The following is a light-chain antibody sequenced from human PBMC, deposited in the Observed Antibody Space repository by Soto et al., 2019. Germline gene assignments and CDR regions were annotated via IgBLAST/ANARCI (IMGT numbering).Light chain of an antibody. CDR1: QSVSSN. CDR3: QQYNNWPRT. J-gene: IGKJ1*01. CDR2: GAS. V-gene: IGKV3-15*01. Sequence: ETVLTQSPGTLSLSPVDRATLSCRASQSVSSNLAWYQQEPGQAPRLLIYGASSRATGIPVRFSGSGSGTEFTLTINSLRSEDFAVYYCQQYNNWPRTFGQGTKVDIK.